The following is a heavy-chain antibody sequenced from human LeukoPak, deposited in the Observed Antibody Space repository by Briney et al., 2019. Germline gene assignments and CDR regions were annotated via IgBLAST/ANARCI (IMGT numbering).Heavy chain of an antibody. D-gene: IGHD3-9*01. CDR3: ASQYYDILTGFDP. J-gene: IGHJ5*02. V-gene: IGHV1-18*01. Sequence: VASVKVSCKASGYTFTSYGISWVRQAPGQGLEWMGWISAYNGNTNYAQKLQGRVTMTTDTSTSTAYMELRSLRSDDTAVYYCASQYYDILTGFDPWGQGTLVTVSS. CDR1: GYTFTSYG. CDR2: ISAYNGNT.